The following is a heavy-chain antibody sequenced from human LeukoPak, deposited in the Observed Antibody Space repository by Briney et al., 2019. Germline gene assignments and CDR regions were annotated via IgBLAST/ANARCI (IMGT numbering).Heavy chain of an antibody. Sequence: GGSLRLSCAASGFTFSSYAMSWVRQAPGMGLEWVSGISGGGGTTNYADSVKGRFTISRGNSQNTLYLQMDSLRAEDTAVYYCARSRGGDWGQGTLVTVSS. CDR2: ISGGGGTT. V-gene: IGHV3-23*01. CDR1: GFTFSSYA. D-gene: IGHD2-21*01. J-gene: IGHJ4*02. CDR3: ARSRGGD.